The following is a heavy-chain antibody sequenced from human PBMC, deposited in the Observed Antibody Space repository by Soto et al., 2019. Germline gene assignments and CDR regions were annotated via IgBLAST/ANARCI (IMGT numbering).Heavy chain of an antibody. CDR1: GGSITSHY. V-gene: IGHV4-59*11. D-gene: IGHD2-15*01. Sequence: PSETLSLTCTVSGGSITSHYWSWIRQPPGKGLEWIGYVHNSGRTNYNPSLKSRVTISVDTSKNQFSLKLSSVTAADTAVYYCARETCSVGSCNYDYWGLGTLVTVSS. CDR3: ARETCSVGSCNYDY. J-gene: IGHJ4*02. CDR2: VHNSGRT.